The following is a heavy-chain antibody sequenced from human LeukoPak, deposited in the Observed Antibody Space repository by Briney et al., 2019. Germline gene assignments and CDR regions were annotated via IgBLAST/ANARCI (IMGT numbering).Heavy chain of an antibody. V-gene: IGHV3-48*03. Sequence: GGSLRLSCAASGFTFSSYEMNWVRQAPGKGLEWVSYISSSGSTIYYADSVKGRFTISRDNAKNSLYLQMDSLRAEDTAVYYCARDKVLLWFGELGGLLDYWGQGTLVTVSS. CDR3: ARDKVLLWFGELGGLLDY. D-gene: IGHD3-10*01. J-gene: IGHJ4*02. CDR1: GFTFSSYE. CDR2: ISSSGSTI.